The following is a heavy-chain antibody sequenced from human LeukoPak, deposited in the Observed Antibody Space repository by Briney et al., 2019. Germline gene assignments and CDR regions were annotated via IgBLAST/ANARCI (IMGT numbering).Heavy chain of an antibody. V-gene: IGHV1-18*01. J-gene: IGHJ5*02. CDR3: ARALTMVRGVIRSTGWFDP. CDR2: ISAYNGNT. Sequence: ASVKVSCKASGYTFTSYGISWVRQAPGQGLEWMGWISAYNGNTNYAQKLQGRVTMTTDTSTSTAYMELRSLRSDDTAVYYCARALTMVRGVIRSTGWFDPWGQGTLVTVSS. D-gene: IGHD3-10*01. CDR1: GYTFTSYG.